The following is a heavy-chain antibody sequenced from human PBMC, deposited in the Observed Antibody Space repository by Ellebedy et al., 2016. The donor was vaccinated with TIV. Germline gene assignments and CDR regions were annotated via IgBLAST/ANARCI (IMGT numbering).Heavy chain of an antibody. D-gene: IGHD5-24*01. CDR1: GDSVSSNSAA. Sequence: SQTLSLTXXISGDSVSSNSAAWNWIRQSPSRGLEWLGRTYYRSEWYKDYAVSVKGRLTINADTSKNQFSLQFNSVTPADTAVYYCARGGRVAMGTIGALDVWGQGTMVTVSS. CDR2: TYYRSEWYK. V-gene: IGHV6-1*01. J-gene: IGHJ3*01. CDR3: ARGGRVAMGTIGALDV.